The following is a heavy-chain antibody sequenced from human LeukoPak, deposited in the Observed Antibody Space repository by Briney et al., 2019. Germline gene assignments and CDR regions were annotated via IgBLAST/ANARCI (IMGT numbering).Heavy chain of an antibody. V-gene: IGHV1-69*01. CDR1: GGTFSSYA. J-gene: IGHJ4*02. CDR2: IIPIFGTA. Sequence: SVKVSCKASGGTFSSYAISWVRQAPGQGLEWMGGIIPIFGTANYAQKFQGRVTITADESTSTAYMELSSLRSEDTAVYYCAREGAAAAGTGGGYFDYWGQGTLVTVSS. CDR3: AREGAAAAGTGGGYFDY. D-gene: IGHD6-13*01.